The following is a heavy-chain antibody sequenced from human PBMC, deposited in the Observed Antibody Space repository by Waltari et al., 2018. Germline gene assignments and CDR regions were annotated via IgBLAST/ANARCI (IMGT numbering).Heavy chain of an antibody. J-gene: IGHJ3*02. CDR1: GGSISSHY. D-gene: IGHD6-13*01. Sequence: QVQLQESGPGLVKPSETLSLTCTVSGGSISSHYWSWIRQPPGKGLEWIGYIYYSGSTNYNPSLKSRVTISVDTSKNQFSLKLSSVTAADTAVYYCAREEVKCSSSRRDDAFDIWGQGTMVTVSS. V-gene: IGHV4-59*11. CDR3: AREEVKCSSSRRDDAFDI. CDR2: IYYSGST.